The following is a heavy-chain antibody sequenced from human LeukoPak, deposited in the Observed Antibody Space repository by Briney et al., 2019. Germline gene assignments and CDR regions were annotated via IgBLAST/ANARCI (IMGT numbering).Heavy chain of an antibody. Sequence: SETLSLTCTVSGGSISSSRYYWGWIRQPPGKGLEWIGDISYSGSTYYNPSLKSRVTISVDTSKNQFSLKLSSVTATDTAVYYCASGGSSSWYRWFDPWGQGTLVTVSS. CDR2: ISYSGST. CDR1: GGSISSSRYY. CDR3: ASGGSSSWYRWFDP. V-gene: IGHV4-39*01. J-gene: IGHJ5*02. D-gene: IGHD6-13*01.